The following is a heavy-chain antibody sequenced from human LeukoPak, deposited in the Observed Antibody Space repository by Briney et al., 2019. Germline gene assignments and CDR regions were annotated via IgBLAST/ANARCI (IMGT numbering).Heavy chain of an antibody. CDR3: ATYGARGWFDP. V-gene: IGHV1-24*01. J-gene: IGHJ5*02. CDR2: FDPEDGET. Sequence: ASVKVSCKASGYTFTSYGISWVRQAPGQGLEWMGGFDPEDGETIYAQKFQGRVTMTEDTSTDTAYMELSSLRSEDTAVYYCATYGARGWFDPWGQGTLVTVSS. D-gene: IGHD4-17*01. CDR1: GYTFTSYG.